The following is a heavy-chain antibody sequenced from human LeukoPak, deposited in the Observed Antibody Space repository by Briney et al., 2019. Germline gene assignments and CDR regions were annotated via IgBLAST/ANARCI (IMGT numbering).Heavy chain of an antibody. CDR1: GYTFTGYY. Sequence: GASVKVSCKASGYTFTGYYMHWVRQAPGQGLEWMGWINPNSGGTNYAQKFQGRVTMTRDTSISTAYMELSRLRSDDTAVYYCARGPYCSSTSCYQDYWGQGTLVTVSS. J-gene: IGHJ4*02. CDR2: INPNSGGT. CDR3: ARGPYCSSTSCYQDY. V-gene: IGHV1-2*02. D-gene: IGHD2-2*01.